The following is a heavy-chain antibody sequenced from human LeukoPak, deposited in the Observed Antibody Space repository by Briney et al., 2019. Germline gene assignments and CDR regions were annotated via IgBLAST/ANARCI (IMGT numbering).Heavy chain of an antibody. CDR1: GFTVSSNF. CDR2: ISSGGTT. Sequence: GGALRLSCAASGFTVSSNFMTWVRQAPGKGLEWVSVISSGGTTYYADSVKGRFTISRHSSKNTVYLQMNSLRAEDTAVYYCARDRSYGDFAWGYWGQGTLVTVSS. CDR3: ARDRSYGDFAWGY. J-gene: IGHJ4*02. V-gene: IGHV3-53*04. D-gene: IGHD4-17*01.